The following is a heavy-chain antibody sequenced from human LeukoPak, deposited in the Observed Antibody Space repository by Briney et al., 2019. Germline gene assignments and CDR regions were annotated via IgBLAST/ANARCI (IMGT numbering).Heavy chain of an antibody. Sequence: GGSLRLSCAASGFTFSSYWMHWVRQAPGKGLVWVSRIKFDGSNTNYADSVEGRFTISISRDNAKNTVYLQMNTLRAEDTAVYYCAKDAIPGYSSGWFDYWGQGTLVTVSS. D-gene: IGHD6-19*01. J-gene: IGHJ4*02. V-gene: IGHV3-74*01. CDR1: GFTFSSYW. CDR2: IKFDGSNT. CDR3: AKDAIPGYSSGWFDY.